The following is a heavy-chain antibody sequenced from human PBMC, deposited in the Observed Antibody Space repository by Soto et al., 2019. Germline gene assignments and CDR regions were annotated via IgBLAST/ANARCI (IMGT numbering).Heavy chain of an antibody. CDR3: ARVPSP. V-gene: IGHV4-30-2*01. CDR1: GGSISSGGYS. J-gene: IGHJ5*02. Sequence: QLQLQESGSGLVKPSQTLSLTCAVSGGSISSGGYSWSWIRQPPGKGLEWIGYIYHSGSTYYNPSLKSRATISVAWSQHQFSLKLRSVTAAAPAVSYSARVPSPWGPGTLVTVSS. CDR2: IYHSGST.